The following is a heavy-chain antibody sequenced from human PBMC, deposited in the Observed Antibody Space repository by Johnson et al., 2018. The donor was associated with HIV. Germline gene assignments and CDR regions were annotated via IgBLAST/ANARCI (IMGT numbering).Heavy chain of an antibody. V-gene: IGHV3-48*04. CDR1: GFTFSSYA. D-gene: IGHD1-7*01. CDR2: ISSSGSTI. Sequence: VQLVESGGGLVQPGGSLRLSCAASGFTFSSYAMSWVRQAPGKGLEWVSYISSSGSTIYYADSVKGRFTISRDNAKNSLYLQMNSLRPEDTAVYYCAKDIWNYLIHAFDIWGQGTMVTVSS. CDR3: AKDIWNYLIHAFDI. J-gene: IGHJ3*02.